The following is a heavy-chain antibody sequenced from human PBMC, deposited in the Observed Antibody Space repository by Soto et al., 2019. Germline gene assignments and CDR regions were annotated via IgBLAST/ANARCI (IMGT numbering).Heavy chain of an antibody. J-gene: IGHJ3*02. D-gene: IGHD2-21*02. CDR1: GFTFSSYG. CDR3: ARGLDRPVVTKSDAFDI. V-gene: IGHV3-30*03. Sequence: PGGSLRLSCAASGFTFSSYGMHWVRQAPGKGLEWVAVISYDGSNKYYADSVKGRFTISRDNSKNTLYLQMNSLRAEDTAVYYCARGLDRPVVTKSDAFDIWGQGTMVTVSS. CDR2: ISYDGSNK.